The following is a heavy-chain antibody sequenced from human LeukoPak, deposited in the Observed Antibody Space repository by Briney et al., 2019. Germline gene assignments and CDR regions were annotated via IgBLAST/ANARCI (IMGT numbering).Heavy chain of an antibody. J-gene: IGHJ4*02. CDR1: GFRFDSSY. CDR3: ARSLIVASEDY. Sequence: KPGGPLRLSCAASGFRFDSSYMGWIRQVPGKGLDYIALTSASGAVPYYAESVKGRFTISRDNAKNSVSLQMNSLSADDTAVYYCARSLIVASEDYWGQGTLVTVSS. V-gene: IGHV3-11*04. D-gene: IGHD3-22*01. CDR2: TSASGAVP.